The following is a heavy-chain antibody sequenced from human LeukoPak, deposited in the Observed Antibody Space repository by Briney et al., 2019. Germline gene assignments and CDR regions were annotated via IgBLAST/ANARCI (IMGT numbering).Heavy chain of an antibody. V-gene: IGHV3-74*01. CDR3: ARVGGQYSSGEDFDY. Sequence: GGSLRLSCAASGFTFSSYWMHWVRQAPGKGLVWVSRINSDGSTTNYADSVKGRFTISRDNAKNTLYLQMNSLRAEDTAVYYCARVGGQYSSGEDFDYWGQGTLVTVSS. CDR2: INSDGSTT. J-gene: IGHJ4*02. D-gene: IGHD6-19*01. CDR1: GFTFSSYW.